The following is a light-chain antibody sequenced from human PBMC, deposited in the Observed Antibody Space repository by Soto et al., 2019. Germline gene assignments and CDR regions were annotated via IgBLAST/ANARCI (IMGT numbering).Light chain of an antibody. Sequence: ENVLTQSPGTLSLSPGERATLFCRASQSVTSNSVSWYQQKPGQAPRLLIYGASSRVTGIPDRFSGSGSGTEFSFTIRRLEPEDFDIYYCHQYGAPQRKFGTGPKVDI. J-gene: IGKJ1*01. CDR1: QSVTSNS. CDR2: GAS. CDR3: HQYGAPQRK. V-gene: IGKV3-20*01.